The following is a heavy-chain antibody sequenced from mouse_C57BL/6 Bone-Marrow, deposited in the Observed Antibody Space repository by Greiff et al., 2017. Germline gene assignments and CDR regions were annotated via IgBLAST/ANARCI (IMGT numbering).Heavy chain of an antibody. CDR2: IDPSDSYT. Sequence: VQLQQPGAELVMPGASVKLSCKASGYTFTSYWMHWVKQRPGQGLEWIGEIDPSDSYTNYNQKFKGKSTLTVDKSSSTAYMQLSSLTSEDSAVYYCASPYDYGDDYAMDYWGQGTSVTVSS. D-gene: IGHD2-4*01. V-gene: IGHV1-69*01. J-gene: IGHJ4*01. CDR1: GYTFTSYW. CDR3: ASPYDYGDDYAMDY.